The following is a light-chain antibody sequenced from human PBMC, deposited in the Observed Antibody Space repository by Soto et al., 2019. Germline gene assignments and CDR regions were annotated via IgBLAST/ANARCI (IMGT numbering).Light chain of an antibody. CDR2: AAS. Sequence: QSPYVLPECTAARLSINCRMSQGISSYLAWYQQKPGKAPELLIYAASTLQSGVPSRFSCTGSGTDFTLTSSFLQSEDFATYYCQQHSSFPLNFGGGTKVDIK. CDR1: QGISSY. V-gene: IGKV1D-8*01. J-gene: IGKJ4*01. CDR3: QQHSSFPLN.